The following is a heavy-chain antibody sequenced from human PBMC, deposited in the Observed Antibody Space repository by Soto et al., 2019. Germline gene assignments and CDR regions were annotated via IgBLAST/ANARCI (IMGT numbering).Heavy chain of an antibody. D-gene: IGHD4-17*01. CDR3: AKSNYGDYVFCAFDI. V-gene: IGHV3-23*01. CDR1: GFTFSSYA. Sequence: RSLRLSCAASGFTFSSYAMSWVRQAPGKGLEWVSAISGSGGSTYYADSVKGRFIISRDNSKNTLYLQMNSLRAEDTAVYYCAKSNYGDYVFCAFDIRGQGTMVTVSS. CDR2: ISGSGGST. J-gene: IGHJ3*02.